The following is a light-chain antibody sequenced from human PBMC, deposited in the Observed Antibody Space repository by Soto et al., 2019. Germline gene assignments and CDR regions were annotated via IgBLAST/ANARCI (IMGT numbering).Light chain of an antibody. CDR3: QHYAHNSPIT. CDR2: GAS. J-gene: IGKJ5*01. Sequence: EIVLTQSPGALSVAPGETVSLSCRASEAINNNFVAWYQQRPGQVPRLLMYGASIRVSGVPDRISGRRSGTGFILNIARVEPEDSALYYCQHYAHNSPITFGQGTRLEIK. V-gene: IGKV3-20*01. CDR1: EAINNNF.